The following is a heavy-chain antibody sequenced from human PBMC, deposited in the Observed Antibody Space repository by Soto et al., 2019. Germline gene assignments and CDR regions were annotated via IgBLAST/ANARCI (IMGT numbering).Heavy chain of an antibody. J-gene: IGHJ4*02. CDR3: ARESEDLTSNFDY. V-gene: IGHV3-21*01. Sequence: PGGSLRLSCASSGFTFIRYSMNWVRQAPGKGLEWVSSISSTTNYIYYADSMKGRFTVSRDNAKNSVYLDMNSLSAEDTAVYYCARESEDLTSNFDYWGQGTLVTVSS. CDR1: GFTFIRYS. CDR2: ISSTTNYI.